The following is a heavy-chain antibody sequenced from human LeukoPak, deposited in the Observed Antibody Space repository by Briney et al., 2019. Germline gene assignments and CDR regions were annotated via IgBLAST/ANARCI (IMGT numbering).Heavy chain of an antibody. D-gene: IGHD2-15*01. CDR2: ISSSSSYI. V-gene: IGHV3-21*01. CDR3: ARGLVGAAGPYYFDY. Sequence: GGSLRLSCAAFGFTFSSYSMNWVRQAPGKGLEWVSSISSSSSYIYYADSVKGRFTISRDNAKNSLYLQMNSLRAEDTAVYYCARGLVGAAGPYYFDYWGQGTLVTVSS. J-gene: IGHJ4*02. CDR1: GFTFSSYS.